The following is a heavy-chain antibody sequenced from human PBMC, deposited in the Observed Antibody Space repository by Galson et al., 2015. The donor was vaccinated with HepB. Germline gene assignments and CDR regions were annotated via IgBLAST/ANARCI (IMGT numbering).Heavy chain of an antibody. Sequence: SLRLSCAASGFTFSGSDMHWVRQASGKGLEWIGRIRTQANSYATTYSASVKGRFTISRDDSKNTAYLQMNSLKIEDTAVYYYTNDSLGYIDAWGQGTTVTVSS. CDR2: IRTQANSYAT. J-gene: IGHJ6*02. CDR1: GFTFSGSD. V-gene: IGHV3-73*01. CDR3: TNDSLGYIDA. D-gene: IGHD6-25*01.